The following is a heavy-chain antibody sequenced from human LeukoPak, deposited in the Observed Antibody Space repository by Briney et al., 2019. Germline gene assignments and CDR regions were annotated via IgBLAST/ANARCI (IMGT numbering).Heavy chain of an antibody. J-gene: IGHJ4*02. Sequence: GESLKISCKGFGYSFTSYWIGWVRQMPGKGLEWMGIIDPGDSDTRYSPSFQGQVTISADKSISTAYLQWSSLKASDTAMYFCARVANSSWYDFDYWGQGTLVTVSS. CDR2: IDPGDSDT. D-gene: IGHD6-13*01. V-gene: IGHV5-51*01. CDR1: GYSFTSYW. CDR3: ARVANSSWYDFDY.